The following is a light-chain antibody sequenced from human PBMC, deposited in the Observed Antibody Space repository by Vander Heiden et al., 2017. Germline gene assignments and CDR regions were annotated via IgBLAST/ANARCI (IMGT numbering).Light chain of an antibody. CDR1: QSLSNY. CDR2: AAS. V-gene: IGKV1-39*01. Sequence: DIQMTPSPSSLSASVGAGVTITCRASQSLSNYLEWYQQKPVRAPKRLIYAASGVQSGVASRFSGSGSGTDFTLTISSLQPEDFATYYCQQSDKTPRTFGQGTKVEIK. J-gene: IGKJ1*01. CDR3: QQSDKTPRT.